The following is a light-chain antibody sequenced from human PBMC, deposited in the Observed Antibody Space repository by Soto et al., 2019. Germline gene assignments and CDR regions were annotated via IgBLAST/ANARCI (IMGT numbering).Light chain of an antibody. Sequence: QSVLTQPASVSGSPGQSITISCSGTNSDVGGYNYVSWYQQHPGKAPKLMIYDVSYRPSGISNRFSGSKSDNTASLTISGLQAEDEADYYCSSYTTSSLYVFGTGTKVTGL. CDR1: NSDVGGYNY. V-gene: IGLV2-14*01. CDR3: SSYTTSSLYV. CDR2: DVS. J-gene: IGLJ1*01.